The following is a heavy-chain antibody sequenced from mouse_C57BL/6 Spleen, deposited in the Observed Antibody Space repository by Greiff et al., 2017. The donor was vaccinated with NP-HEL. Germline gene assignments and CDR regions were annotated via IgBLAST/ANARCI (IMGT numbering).Heavy chain of an antibody. CDR1: GFTFSSYA. CDR3: ARDPDYYGSSYVSWFAY. CDR2: ISDGGSYT. V-gene: IGHV5-4*01. D-gene: IGHD1-1*01. J-gene: IGHJ3*01. Sequence: EVQVVESGGGLVKPGGSLKLSCAASGFTFSSYAMSWVRQTPEKRLEWVATISDGGSYTYYPDNVKGRFTISRDNAKNNLYLQMSHLKSEDTAMYYCARDPDYYGSSYVSWFAYWGQGTLVTVSA.